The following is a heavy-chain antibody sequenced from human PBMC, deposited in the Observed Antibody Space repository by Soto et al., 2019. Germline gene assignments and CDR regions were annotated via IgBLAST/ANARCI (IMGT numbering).Heavy chain of an antibody. CDR1: GGSISSSSYY. Sequence: LQLQESGPGLVKPSETLSLTCTVSGGSISSSSYYWGWIRQPPGKGLEWIGSIYYSGSTYYNTSLKRRATISVETSKNHFSMKLSSVTAADTAVYYCDRHAGSGVDKWGQGTLSTVS. CDR2: IYYSGST. CDR3: DRHAGSGVDK. V-gene: IGHV4-39*01. J-gene: IGHJ4*02. D-gene: IGHD6-19*01.